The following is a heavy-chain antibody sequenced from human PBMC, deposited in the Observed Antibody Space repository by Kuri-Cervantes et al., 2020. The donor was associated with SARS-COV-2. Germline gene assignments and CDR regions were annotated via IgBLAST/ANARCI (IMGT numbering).Heavy chain of an antibody. CDR1: GYTFTSYD. CDR2: ISAYNGNT. V-gene: IGHV1-18*01. Sequence: ASVKVSCKASGYTFTSYDINWVRQATGRGLEWMGWISAYNGNTNYAQKLQGRVTMTTDTSTSTAYMELRSLRSDDTAVYYCVRFRYYDSSRNASDIWGQGTLVTVS. D-gene: IGHD3-22*01. J-gene: IGHJ3*02. CDR3: VRFRYYDSSRNASDI.